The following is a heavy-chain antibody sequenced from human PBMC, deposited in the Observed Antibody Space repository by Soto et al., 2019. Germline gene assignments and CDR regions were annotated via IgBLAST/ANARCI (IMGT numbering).Heavy chain of an antibody. V-gene: IGHV3-30-3*01. J-gene: IGHJ6*02. Sequence: GGSLRLSCAASGFNFSSYAMHWVRQAPGKGLERVAVISYDGSNKYYADSAKGRFTISRDNSKNTLYLQMNSRRADDRAVYYFPRVRQGGAHANNCYNHYDMDIWGQGTTGTVSS. D-gene: IGHD1-26*01. CDR2: ISYDGSNK. CDR3: PRVRQGGAHANNCYNHYDMDI. CDR1: GFNFSSYA.